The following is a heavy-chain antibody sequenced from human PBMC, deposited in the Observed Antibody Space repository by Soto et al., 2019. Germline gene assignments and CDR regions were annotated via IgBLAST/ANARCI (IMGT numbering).Heavy chain of an antibody. CDR1: GYTFTTYG. CDR3: ARGDDYVGPVD. V-gene: IGHV1-18*04. Sequence: QVQLVQSGPEVKKPGASVKVSCKTSGYTFTTYGIHWVRQAPGQGLEWMGWISGYNGNTNYAQKVQGRVTMTTDTATSTAYMELGSLRSDDTAVYYCARGDDYVGPVDWGQGTLVTVSS. J-gene: IGHJ4*02. CDR2: ISGYNGNT. D-gene: IGHD4-17*01.